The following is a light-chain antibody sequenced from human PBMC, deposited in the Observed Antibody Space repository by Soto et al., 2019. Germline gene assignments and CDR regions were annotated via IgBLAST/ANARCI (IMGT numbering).Light chain of an antibody. CDR1: QSVSSAY. Sequence: EIVLTQSPGTLYLSPGESATLSCRASQSVSSAYLAWYQHKPGQPPTLLIYAASSRVTGIPDRFSGSGSGTDFTLSICRREPEDGAVYYCQQYGSSSTWAFGQGTKVEI. J-gene: IGKJ1*01. CDR3: QQYGSSSTWA. CDR2: AAS. V-gene: IGKV3-20*01.